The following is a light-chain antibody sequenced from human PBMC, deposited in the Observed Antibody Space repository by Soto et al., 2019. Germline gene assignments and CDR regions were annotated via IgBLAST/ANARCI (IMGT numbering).Light chain of an antibody. V-gene: IGKV3-11*01. J-gene: IGKJ2*01. CDR1: QSVSSF. CDR3: QLRSSWSYS. Sequence: EIVLTQSPATLSLSPGDRATLSCRASQSVSSFLAWYQQKAAQAPRLLIYDGTHRATGIPDRFSGSGSDTDFTLTISSLEPEDFAVYYCQLRSSWSYSFGPGTKLEIK. CDR2: DGT.